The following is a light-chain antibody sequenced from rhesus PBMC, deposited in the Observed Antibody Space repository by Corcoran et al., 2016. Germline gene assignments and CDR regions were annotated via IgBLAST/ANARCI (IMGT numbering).Light chain of an antibody. CDR1: QGISSY. CDR3: LQHNSYPYS. CDR2: AAS. V-gene: IGKV1-28*01. Sequence: DIQMTQSPSSLSASVGDTVTITCRASQGISSYFNWFQQKQGKAPKLLIYAASSLESGVPSRFSGSGSWTEFTLTISSLQPEDFAVYYCLQHNSYPYSFGQGTKVEIK. J-gene: IGKJ2*01.